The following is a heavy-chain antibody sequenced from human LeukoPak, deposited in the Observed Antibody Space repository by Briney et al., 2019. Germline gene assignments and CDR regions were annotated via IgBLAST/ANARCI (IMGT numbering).Heavy chain of an antibody. CDR2: TSVNDGA. V-gene: IGHV4-4*07. CDR3: ARLWRDGSNWHPDDN. CDR1: GASVNAYL. Sequence: PSETLSLTRAVSGASVNAYLWSWIRQPAGQGLEWIGRTSVNDGATYNPSLMSRVTMSVDTSKNQFSLRLTSMTAADTAIYYCARLWRDGSNWHPDDNWGQGILVTVSS. J-gene: IGHJ4*02. D-gene: IGHD4-11*01.